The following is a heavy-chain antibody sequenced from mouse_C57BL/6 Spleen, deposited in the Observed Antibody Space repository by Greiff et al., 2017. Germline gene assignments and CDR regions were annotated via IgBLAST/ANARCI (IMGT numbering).Heavy chain of an antibody. D-gene: IGHD2-4*01. Sequence: EVQLQQSGPELVKPGASVKMSCKASGYTFTDYNMHWVQQNHGKSLEWFGYINPNNGGTSYNQKFKGKATLTVNKSSSTAYMELRSLTSEDSAVYFCARWSIYYDYDAHWDWGQGTLVTVSA. CDR2: INPNNGGT. J-gene: IGHJ3*01. CDR3: ARWSIYYDYDAHWD. CDR1: GYTFTDYN. V-gene: IGHV1-22*01.